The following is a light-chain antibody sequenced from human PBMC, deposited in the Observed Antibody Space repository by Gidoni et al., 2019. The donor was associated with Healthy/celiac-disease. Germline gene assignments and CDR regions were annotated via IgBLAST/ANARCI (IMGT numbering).Light chain of an antibody. CDR1: QSVSGN. J-gene: IGKJ1*01. Sequence: EIVMTQSPATLSVSPGERAPLSCRASQSVSGNLAWYQQKLGQAPRLLIYGASARAVGIPARFSGSGSGTDFTLTISSLQSEDFAVYYCQQYNNWPRTFGQGTQVEIK. CDR2: GAS. V-gene: IGKV3-15*01. CDR3: QQYNNWPRT.